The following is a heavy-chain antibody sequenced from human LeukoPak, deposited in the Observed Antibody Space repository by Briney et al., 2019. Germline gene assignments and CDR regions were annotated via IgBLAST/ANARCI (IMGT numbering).Heavy chain of an antibody. D-gene: IGHD3-10*01. CDR1: GASISSTY. V-gene: IGHV4-4*07. CDR3: ARLYRNMVREVINPYFDY. Sequence: SQTLSLTCTVAGASISSTYWSWIRPPAGNGMELSGRIYTSASTTYNPSLMSRVSMSVDTSTNSFSLKPSSVTATDMAVTYCARLYRNMVREVINPYFDYWGQGTLVSVSS. CDR2: IYTSAST. J-gene: IGHJ4*02.